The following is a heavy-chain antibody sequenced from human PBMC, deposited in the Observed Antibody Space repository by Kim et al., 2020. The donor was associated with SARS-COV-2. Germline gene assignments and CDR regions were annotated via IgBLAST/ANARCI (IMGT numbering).Heavy chain of an antibody. J-gene: IGHJ4*02. Sequence: STYYNPSLKSRVTISVDTSKNQFSLKLSSVTAADTAVYYCARVRRGYFDYWGQGTLVTVSS. D-gene: IGHD4-17*01. CDR2: ST. CDR3: ARVRRGYFDY. V-gene: IGHV4-31*02.